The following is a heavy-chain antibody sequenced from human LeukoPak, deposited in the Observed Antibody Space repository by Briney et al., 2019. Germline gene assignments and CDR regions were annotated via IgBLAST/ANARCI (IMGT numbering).Heavy chain of an antibody. CDR2: IYHSGST. CDR3: ARGDDTAMDT. V-gene: IGHV4-30-2*01. Sequence: SETLSLTCAVSGGSISSGGYSWSWIRQPPGKGLEWIGYIYHSGSTYYNPSLKSRVTISVDRSKNQFSLKLSSVTAADTAVYYCARGDDTAMDTWGQGTLVTVSS. CDR1: GGSISSGGYS. J-gene: IGHJ4*02. D-gene: IGHD5-18*01.